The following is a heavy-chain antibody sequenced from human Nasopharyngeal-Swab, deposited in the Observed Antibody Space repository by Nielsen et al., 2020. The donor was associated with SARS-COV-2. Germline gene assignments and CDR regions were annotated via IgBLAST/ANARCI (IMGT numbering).Heavy chain of an antibody. V-gene: IGHV3-9*01. D-gene: IGHD2-15*01. CDR2: ISWNSGSI. Sequence: GGSLRLSCAASGFTFDDYAMHWVRQAPGKGLEWVSGISWNSGSIVYADSVKGRFTISRDNAKNSLYLQMNSLRAEDTALYYCAKDIEVDIVVVVAAIAFDIWGQVTMVTVSS. J-gene: IGHJ3*02. CDR1: GFTFDDYA. CDR3: AKDIEVDIVVVVAAIAFDI.